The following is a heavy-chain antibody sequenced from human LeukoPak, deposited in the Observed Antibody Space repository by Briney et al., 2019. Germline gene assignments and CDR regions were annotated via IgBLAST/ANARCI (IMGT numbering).Heavy chain of an antibody. Sequence: SQTLSLTCAVSGGSISSGGYSWSWIRQPPRKVLELIGYIYHSGSTYYNPSLKSRVTISVDRSKNQFSLKLSSVTAADTAVYYCARVGRYSGYDFYFDYWGQGTLVTVSS. J-gene: IGHJ4*02. CDR1: GGSISSGGYS. CDR3: ARVGRYSGYDFYFDY. CDR2: IYHSGST. D-gene: IGHD5-12*01. V-gene: IGHV4-30-2*01.